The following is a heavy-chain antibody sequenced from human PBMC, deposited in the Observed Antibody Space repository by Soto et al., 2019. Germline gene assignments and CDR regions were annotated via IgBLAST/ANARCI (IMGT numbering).Heavy chain of an antibody. J-gene: IGHJ5*02. CDR2: INPSGGST. CDR1: GYTFTSYY. V-gene: IGHV1-46*01. CDR3: ARDGGVTIFGVVENWFDP. D-gene: IGHD3-3*01. Sequence: EASVKVSCKASGYTFTSYYMHWVRQAPGQGLEWMGIINPSGGSTSYAQKFQGRVTMTRDTSTSTVYMELSSLRSEDTAVYYCARDGGVTIFGVVENWFDPWGQGTLVTVSS.